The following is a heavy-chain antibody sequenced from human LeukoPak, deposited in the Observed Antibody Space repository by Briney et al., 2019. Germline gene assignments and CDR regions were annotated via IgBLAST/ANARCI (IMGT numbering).Heavy chain of an antibody. J-gene: IGHJ4*02. CDR1: GFTFSTYS. CDR3: ARDPKVAGLDY. Sequence: GGSLRLSCAASGFTFSTYSMNWVRQAPGKGLEWVSSISSSSSYIYYADSVKGRFTISRDNAKNSLYLQMNSLRAEDTAVYYCARDPKVAGLDYWGQGTLVTVSS. V-gene: IGHV3-21*01. D-gene: IGHD6-19*01. CDR2: ISSSSSYI.